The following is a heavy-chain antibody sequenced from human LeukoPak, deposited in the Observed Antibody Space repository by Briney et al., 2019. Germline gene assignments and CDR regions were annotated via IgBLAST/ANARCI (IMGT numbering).Heavy chain of an antibody. CDR1: GFTFDDYG. D-gene: IGHD3-3*01. V-gene: IGHV3-20*04. J-gene: IGHJ4*02. CDR3: ARGIRFLEWLSGFDY. Sequence: GGSLRLSCAVSGFTFDDYGMSWVRQAPGEGLEWVSGINWNGGSTGYADSVKGRFTISRDNAKNSLYLQMNSLRVEDTALYYCARGIRFLEWLSGFDYWGRGILVTVSS. CDR2: INWNGGST.